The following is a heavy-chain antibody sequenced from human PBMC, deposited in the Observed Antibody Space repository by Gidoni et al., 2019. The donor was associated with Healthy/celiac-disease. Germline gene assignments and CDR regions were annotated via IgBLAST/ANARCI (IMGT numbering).Heavy chain of an antibody. Sequence: EVQLVESGGGLVKPGGSLSLSCAASGFTFSSYSMNWVRQAPGKGLEWVSSISSSSSYIYYADSVKGRFTISRDNAKNSLYLQMNSLRAEDTAVYYCARDGGGRSIDYWGQGTLVTVSS. J-gene: IGHJ4*02. CDR2: ISSSSSYI. CDR1: GFTFSSYS. D-gene: IGHD3-16*01. CDR3: ARDGGGRSIDY. V-gene: IGHV3-21*01.